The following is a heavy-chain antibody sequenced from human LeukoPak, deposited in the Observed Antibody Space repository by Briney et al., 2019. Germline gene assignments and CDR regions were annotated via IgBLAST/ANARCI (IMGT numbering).Heavy chain of an antibody. CDR2: ISGSGGST. V-gene: IGHV3-23*01. Sequence: GGSLRLSCVVSGFTFSSYDMSWVRQAQGKGQEWVSGISGSGGSTYYAASVKGRFTISRDNSKKTLYMQMNSLRAEDTAVYYCAKDRHAPGRYCSSTTCFPFDSWGQGTLVTVSS. D-gene: IGHD2-2*01. CDR3: AKDRHAPGRYCSSTTCFPFDS. J-gene: IGHJ5*01. CDR1: GFTFSSYD.